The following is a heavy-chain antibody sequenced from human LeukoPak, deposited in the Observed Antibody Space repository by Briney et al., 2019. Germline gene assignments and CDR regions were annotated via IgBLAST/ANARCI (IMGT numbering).Heavy chain of an antibody. J-gene: IGHJ4*02. D-gene: IGHD3-10*01. CDR1: GSTFSDYY. V-gene: IGHV3-30*03. Sequence: GGSLRLSCGASGSTFSDYYMSWIRQAPGKGLEWVAVISYDGSNKYYADSVKGRFTISRDNSKNTLYLQMNSLRAEDTAVYYCMSGPGSGSYYFFDYWGQGTLVTVSS. CDR3: MSGPGSGSYYFFDY. CDR2: ISYDGSNK.